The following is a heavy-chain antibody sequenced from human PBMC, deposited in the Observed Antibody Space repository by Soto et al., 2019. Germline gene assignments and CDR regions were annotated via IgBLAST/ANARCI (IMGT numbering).Heavy chain of an antibody. CDR3: ARVGPWVPYYYDSSPYTFENWFDP. V-gene: IGHV4-38-2*01. D-gene: IGHD3-22*01. Sequence: SETLSLTCAVSGYSISSGYYWGWLRQPPGKGLEWMGSIYHGGSTYYNPSLNSRVTLSIDMTNNHVSLILNSVTAADTAVYYCARVGPWVPYYYDSSPYTFENWFDPWGQGTLVTVSS. CDR1: GYSISSGYY. CDR2: IYHGGST. J-gene: IGHJ5*02.